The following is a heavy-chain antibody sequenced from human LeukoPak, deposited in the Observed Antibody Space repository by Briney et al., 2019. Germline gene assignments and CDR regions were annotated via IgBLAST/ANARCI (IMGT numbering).Heavy chain of an antibody. Sequence: PGGSLRLSCAASGFTFSTYSMNWVRQAPGKGLEWVSSITNSSSYIYYADSVKGRFTTSTDNAKNSLYLQMNSLRAEDTAVYYCARDLDDSSLDCWGQGTLVTVSS. CDR3: ARDLDDSSLDC. CDR2: ITNSSSYI. J-gene: IGHJ4*02. CDR1: GFTFSTYS. V-gene: IGHV3-21*01. D-gene: IGHD3/OR15-3a*01.